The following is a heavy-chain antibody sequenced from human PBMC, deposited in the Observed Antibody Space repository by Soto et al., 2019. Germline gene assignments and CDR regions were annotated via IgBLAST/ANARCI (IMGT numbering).Heavy chain of an antibody. CDR2: ISGSGGST. D-gene: IGHD2-2*01. CDR3: AKMALPCSTSCSPYFDY. V-gene: IGHV3-23*01. J-gene: IGHJ4*02. Sequence: GGSLRLSCAASGFTFSSYAMSWVRQAPGKGLEWVSAISGSGGSTYYADSVKGRFTISRDNSKNTLYLQMNSLRAEDTAVYYCAKMALPCSTSCSPYFDYWGQGTLVTVSS. CDR1: GFTFSSYA.